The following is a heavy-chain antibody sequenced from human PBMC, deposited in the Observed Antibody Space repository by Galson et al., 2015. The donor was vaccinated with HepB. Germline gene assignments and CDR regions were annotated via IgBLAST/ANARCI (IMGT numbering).Heavy chain of an antibody. J-gene: IGHJ4*02. CDR2: ISAYNGNT. Sequence: CKASGYTFPSYGISWVRQAPGQGLEWMGWISAYNGNTNYAQKLQGRVTMTTDTSASTAYMELRSLRSDDTAVYYCARLSVVTQYYFDYWGQGTLVTVSS. CDR3: ARLSVVTQYYFDY. V-gene: IGHV1-18*01. CDR1: GYTFPSYG. D-gene: IGHD3-22*01.